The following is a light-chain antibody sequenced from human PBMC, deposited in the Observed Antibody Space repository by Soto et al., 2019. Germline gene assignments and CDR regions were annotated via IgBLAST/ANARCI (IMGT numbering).Light chain of an antibody. Sequence: DIVLTQSPGTLSLSPGERATLSCRASQSVSSSYLAWYQQKPGQAPRLLISGASSRATGIPDRFRFSVSVTDFTLAVSRLESEAFAVYYCQPYGSSAWTFRQATKADIK. CDR3: QPYGSSAWT. J-gene: IGKJ1*01. CDR1: QSVSSSY. CDR2: GAS. V-gene: IGKV3-20*01.